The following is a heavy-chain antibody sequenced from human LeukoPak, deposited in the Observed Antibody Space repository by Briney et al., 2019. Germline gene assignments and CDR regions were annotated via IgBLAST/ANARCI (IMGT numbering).Heavy chain of an antibody. CDR1: GGSVSSGSYY. J-gene: IGHJ4*02. CDR3: VRDYDSSGSFDY. CDR2: IYYSGST. D-gene: IGHD3-22*01. V-gene: IGHV4-30-4*08. Sequence: TSETLSLTCTVSGGSVSSGSYYWSWIRQPPGKGLEWIGYIYYSGSTYYNPSLKSRVTISLDTSKNQFSLKLSSVTAADTAVYYCVRDYDSSGSFDYWGQGTLVTVSS.